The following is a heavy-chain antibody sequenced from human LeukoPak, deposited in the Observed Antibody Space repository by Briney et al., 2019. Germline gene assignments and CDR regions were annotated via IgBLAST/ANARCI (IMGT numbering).Heavy chain of an antibody. Sequence: GGSLRLSCTASGFTFSAYAMMWVRQAPGKGPEWVSAIRGGGGSAFYADSVKGRFTISRDNSKYTLFLQMNSLRAEDTAVYYCARDPNGDYIGAFDMRGSGTMVTVSS. CDR2: IRGGGGSA. CDR3: ARDPNGDYIGAFDM. CDR1: GFTFSAYA. V-gene: IGHV3-23*01. J-gene: IGHJ3*02. D-gene: IGHD4-17*01.